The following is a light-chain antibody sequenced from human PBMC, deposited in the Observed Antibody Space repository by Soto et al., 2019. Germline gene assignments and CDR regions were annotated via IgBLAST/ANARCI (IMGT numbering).Light chain of an antibody. CDR2: GAS. CDR1: QSVSSD. Sequence: EIVMTQSPATLSVSPEERATLSCRASQSVSSDLAWYQQKPGQAPRLLIIGASTRATGIPARFSGRGSGTEFILTISSLQSEDFAVYYCQQYSNWPRTFGQGTKVEIK. CDR3: QQYSNWPRT. V-gene: IGKV3-15*01. J-gene: IGKJ1*01.